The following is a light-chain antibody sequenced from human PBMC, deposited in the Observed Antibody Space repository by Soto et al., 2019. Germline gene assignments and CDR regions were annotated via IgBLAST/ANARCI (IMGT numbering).Light chain of an antibody. J-gene: IGLJ3*02. CDR3: SSYTGSNTPLV. CDR1: SSDVGGYNY. V-gene: IGLV2-14*01. CDR2: EVS. Sequence: QSALTQPASVSGSPGQSITISCTGTSSDVGGYNYVSWYQQHPVKAPKLMIYEVSHRPSGVSNRFSGSKSGNTASLTISGLQAEDEADYYCSSYTGSNTPLVFGGGTKITVL.